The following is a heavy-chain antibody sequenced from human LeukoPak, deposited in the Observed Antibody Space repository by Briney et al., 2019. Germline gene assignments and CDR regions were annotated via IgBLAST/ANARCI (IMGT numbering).Heavy chain of an antibody. D-gene: IGHD6-6*01. Sequence: GGSLRLSCAASGFTFSSYSMKWVRQAPGKGLEWVSSISSSSSYIYYADSVKGRFTISRDNAKNSLYLQMNSLRAEDTAVYYCARLNSIAGGLDYWGQGTLVTVSS. CDR3: ARLNSIAGGLDY. V-gene: IGHV3-21*01. CDR1: GFTFSSYS. CDR2: ISSSSSYI. J-gene: IGHJ4*02.